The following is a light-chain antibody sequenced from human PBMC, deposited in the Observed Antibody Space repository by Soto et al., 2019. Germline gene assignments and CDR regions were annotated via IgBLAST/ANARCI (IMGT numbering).Light chain of an antibody. J-gene: IGLJ2*01. CDR2: EVS. Sequence: QLVLTQPPSASGSPGQSVTISCTGTSSDVGGYNYVSWYQQHPGKAPKLMIYEVSKRPSGVPDRFSGSKSGNTASLTVSGLQAEDEADYYCSSYAGSNPSVVFGGGTKVTVL. CDR1: SSDVGGYNY. V-gene: IGLV2-8*01. CDR3: SSYAGSNPSVV.